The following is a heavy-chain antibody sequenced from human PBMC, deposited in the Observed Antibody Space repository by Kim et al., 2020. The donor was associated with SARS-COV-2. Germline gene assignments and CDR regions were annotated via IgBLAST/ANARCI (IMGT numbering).Heavy chain of an antibody. CDR3: AKDPGRQVRGARWDS. J-gene: IGHJ4*02. CDR1: GFTFSSYA. CDR2: ISGSGGST. Sequence: GGSLRLSCAASGFTFSSYAMSWVRQAPGKGLEWVSAISGSGGSTYYADSVKGRFTISRDNSKNTLYLQMNSLRAEDTAVYYCAKDPGRQVRGARWDSWGQGALGTVSS. D-gene: IGHD3-10*01. V-gene: IGHV3-23*01.